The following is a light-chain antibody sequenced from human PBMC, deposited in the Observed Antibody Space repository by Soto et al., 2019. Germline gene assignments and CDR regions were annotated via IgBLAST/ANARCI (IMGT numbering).Light chain of an antibody. Sequence: DIQMTQSPSTLSASVGDRVTITCRASQSISNWLAWYQQKPGEAPKFLIYAASNLQSGVPSKFSVSGSGTDFTLTISSLQPEDFAVYYCQQARRFPITFGQGTRLEIK. CDR2: AAS. V-gene: IGKV1-12*01. CDR3: QQARRFPIT. J-gene: IGKJ5*01. CDR1: QSISNW.